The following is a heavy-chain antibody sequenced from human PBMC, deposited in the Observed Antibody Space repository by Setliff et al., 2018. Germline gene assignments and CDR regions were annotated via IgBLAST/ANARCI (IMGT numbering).Heavy chain of an antibody. Sequence: PGGSLRLSCAASGVTFSRHAMHWVRQAPGKGLEWVAVMSNDGSDKNYADSVKGRFTISRDNSKHTVYLQMDSLRAEDTAVYYCAKEVPYDNGFIYLDYWGLGTLVTAPQ. CDR2: MSNDGSDK. D-gene: IGHD3-22*01. J-gene: IGHJ4*02. CDR1: GVTFSRHA. V-gene: IGHV3-30*07. CDR3: AKEVPYDNGFIYLDY.